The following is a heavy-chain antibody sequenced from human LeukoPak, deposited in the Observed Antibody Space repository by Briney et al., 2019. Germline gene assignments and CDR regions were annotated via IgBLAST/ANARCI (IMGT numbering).Heavy chain of an antibody. CDR1: GDSIDPYS. Sequence: PSETLSLTCSISGDSIDPYSWSWIRQPPGRGLEWAGYISHIGTIKYNTSLMSRVSMGLDKPNNEFSLSLRSVSATDTALYFCARHQGSTVFNYWGRGVPVIVSS. D-gene: IGHD2/OR15-2a*01. CDR3: ARHQGSTVFNY. V-gene: IGHV4-59*08. CDR2: ISHIGTI. J-gene: IGHJ4*02.